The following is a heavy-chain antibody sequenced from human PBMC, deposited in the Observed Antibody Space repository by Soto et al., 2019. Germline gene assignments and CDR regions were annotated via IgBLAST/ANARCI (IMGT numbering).Heavy chain of an antibody. CDR2: ISGYNGET. V-gene: IGHV1-18*01. CDR3: ARDLEHCGGDCDTDYFDY. D-gene: IGHD2-21*02. J-gene: IGHJ4*02. Sequence: QVQLVQSGAEVKKPGASVKVSCKASGSTFTSHGISWVRQAPGQGLEWMGGISGYNGETNYAQKLQGRVTMTTETSTSTAYMELRSLRSDDTAVYYCARDLEHCGGDCDTDYFDYWGQGTLVTVSS. CDR1: GSTFTSHG.